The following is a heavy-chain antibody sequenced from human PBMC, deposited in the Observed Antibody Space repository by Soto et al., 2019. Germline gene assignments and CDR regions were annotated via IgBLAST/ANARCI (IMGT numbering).Heavy chain of an antibody. V-gene: IGHV4-39*01. D-gene: IGHD3-3*01. CDR1: GGSISSSSYY. CDR3: ARHAVDYYDFWSAYHNWFDP. CDR2: IYYSGST. J-gene: IGHJ5*02. Sequence: SGTLSLTCTVSGGSISSSSYYWGWIRQPPGKGLEWIGSIYYSGSTYYNPSLKSRVTISVDTSKNQFSLKLSSVTAADTAVYYCARHAVDYYDFWSAYHNWFDPWGQGTLVTVSS.